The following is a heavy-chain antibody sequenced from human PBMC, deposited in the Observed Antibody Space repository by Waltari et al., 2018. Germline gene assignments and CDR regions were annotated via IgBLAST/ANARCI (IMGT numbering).Heavy chain of an antibody. V-gene: IGHV3-30-3*01. CDR1: GFTFSSYA. D-gene: IGHD1-26*01. CDR2: ISYDGSNK. CDR3: ASPVGGATGYYYYGMDV. J-gene: IGHJ6*02. Sequence: QVQLVESGGGVVQPGRSLRLSCAASGFTFSSYAMHWVRQAPGKGLEWVAVISYDGSNKYYADSVKGRFTISRDNSKNTLYLQMNSLRAEDTAVYYCASPVGGATGYYYYGMDVWGQGTTVTVSS.